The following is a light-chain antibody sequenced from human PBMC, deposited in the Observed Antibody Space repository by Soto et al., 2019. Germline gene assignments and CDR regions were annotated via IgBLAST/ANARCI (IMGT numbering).Light chain of an antibody. V-gene: IGLV1-44*01. CDR1: SSNIGSNT. J-gene: IGLJ2*01. CDR3: AAWDGSLNAVV. CDR2: SNN. Sequence: QSVLTQPPSASGTPGQRVTISCSGGSSNIGSNTVNWYQQLPGTAPNLLIYSNNQRPSGVPDRFSGSKSGTSASLAISGLQSEDEADYYCAAWDGSLNAVVFGGGTKLTVL.